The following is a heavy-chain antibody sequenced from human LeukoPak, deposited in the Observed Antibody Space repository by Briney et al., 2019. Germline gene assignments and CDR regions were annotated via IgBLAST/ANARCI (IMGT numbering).Heavy chain of an antibody. CDR3: ARGRWVDIHWFDP. CDR2: INPNSGGT. J-gene: IGHJ5*02. CDR1: GYTFTGYY. V-gene: IGHV1-2*02. D-gene: IGHD5-12*01. Sequence: ASVKVSCKASGYTFTGYYMHWVRQAPGQGLEWMGWINPNSGGTNYAQKFQGRVTMTRDTSISTAYMELSRLRSDDTAVYYCARGRWVDIHWFDPWGQGTLVTVSS.